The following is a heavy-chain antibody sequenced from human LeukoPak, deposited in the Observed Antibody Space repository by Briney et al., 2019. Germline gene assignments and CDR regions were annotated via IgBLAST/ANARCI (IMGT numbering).Heavy chain of an antibody. CDR3: AREGMGYYDSSGYSN. CDR1: GYTFTSYY. Sequence: GASVKVSCKASGYTFTSYYMHWVRRAPGQGLEWMGIINPSGGSTSYAQKFQGRVTMTRDMSTSTVYMELSSLRSEDTAVYYCAREGMGYYDSSGYSNWGQGTLVTVSS. V-gene: IGHV1-46*01. CDR2: INPSGGST. D-gene: IGHD3-22*01. J-gene: IGHJ4*02.